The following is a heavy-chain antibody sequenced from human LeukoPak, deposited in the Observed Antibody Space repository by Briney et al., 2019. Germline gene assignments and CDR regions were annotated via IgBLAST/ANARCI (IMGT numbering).Heavy chain of an antibody. Sequence: GRSLRLSCAASGFTFSSYAMHWVRQAPGKGLEWVAVISYDGSNKYYADSVKGRFTISRDNSKNTLYLQMNSLRAEDTAVYYCARPRTKSSSWYPYYYYGMDVWGQGTTVTVSS. CDR2: ISYDGSNK. D-gene: IGHD6-13*01. CDR3: ARPRTKSSSWYPYYYYGMDV. J-gene: IGHJ6*02. CDR1: GFTFSSYA. V-gene: IGHV3-30-3*01.